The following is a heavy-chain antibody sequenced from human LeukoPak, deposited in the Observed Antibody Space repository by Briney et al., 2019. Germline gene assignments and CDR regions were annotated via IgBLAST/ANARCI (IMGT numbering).Heavy chain of an antibody. CDR1: GGSISSSSYY. CDR2: IYYSGST. CDR3: ARLKYYYDSSGYRAEYFQH. J-gene: IGHJ1*01. D-gene: IGHD3-22*01. V-gene: IGHV4-39*07. Sequence: SETLSLTCTVSGGSISSSSYYWGWIRQPPGKGLEWIGSIYYSGSTYYNPSLKSRVTISVYTSKNQFSLKLSSVTAADTAVYYCARLKYYYDSSGYRAEYFQHWGQGTLVTVSS.